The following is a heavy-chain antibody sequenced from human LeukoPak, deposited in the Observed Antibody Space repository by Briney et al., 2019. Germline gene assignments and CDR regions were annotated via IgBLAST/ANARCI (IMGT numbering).Heavy chain of an antibody. V-gene: IGHV1-2*02. Sequence: GASVKVSCKASGYTFTGYYMHWVRQAPGQGLEWMGWINPNSGGTNYAQKFQGRVTMTRDTSISTAYMELSRLRSDDTAVYYCARDSVGAAGTLYYYYYMDVWGKGTTVTVSS. CDR1: GYTFTGYY. D-gene: IGHD6-13*01. J-gene: IGHJ6*03. CDR2: INPNSGGT. CDR3: ARDSVGAAGTLYYYYYMDV.